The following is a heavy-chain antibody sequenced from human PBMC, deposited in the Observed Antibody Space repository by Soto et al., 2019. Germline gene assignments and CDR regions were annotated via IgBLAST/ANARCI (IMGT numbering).Heavy chain of an antibody. CDR1: GLTFSSYG. CDR3: TSRRDWTAVDPFDY. J-gene: IGHJ4*02. Sequence: GGSLRLSCAASGLTFSSYGMHWVRQAPGKGPEWVGRIRNKDNNYATAYTASVKGRFTISKDDSKNTVYLQMNSLKIDDTAVYYCTSRRDWTAVDPFDYWGLGTLVTVSS. D-gene: IGHD5-18*01. CDR2: IRNKDNNYAT. V-gene: IGHV3-73*01.